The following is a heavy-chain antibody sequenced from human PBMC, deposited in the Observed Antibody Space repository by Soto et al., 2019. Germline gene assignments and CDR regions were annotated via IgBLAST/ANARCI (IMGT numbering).Heavy chain of an antibody. CDR1: GYTFTSYA. Sequence: QVQLVQSGAEEKKPGASVKVSCKASGYTFTSYAMHWVRQAPGQRLEWMGWINAGNGNTKYSQKFQGRVTITRDTAASTAYMELSSLRSEDTAVYYCARGGGGPLDWFDPWGQGTLVTVSS. J-gene: IGHJ5*02. D-gene: IGHD3-10*01. CDR2: INAGNGNT. V-gene: IGHV1-3*05. CDR3: ARGGGGPLDWFDP.